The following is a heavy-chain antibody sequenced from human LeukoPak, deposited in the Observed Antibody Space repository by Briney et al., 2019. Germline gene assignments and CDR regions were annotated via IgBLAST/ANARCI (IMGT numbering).Heavy chain of an antibody. CDR2: IYYSGST. J-gene: IGHJ3*02. D-gene: IGHD3-16*01. Sequence: SETLSLTCTVSGGSISSSSYYWGWIRQPPGKGLEWIGSIYYSGSTNHNPSLKSRVTISVDTSKNQFSLKLSSVTAADTAVYYCARTLTRSRAFDIWGQGTMVTVSS. CDR3: ARTLTRSRAFDI. V-gene: IGHV4-39*01. CDR1: GGSISSSSYY.